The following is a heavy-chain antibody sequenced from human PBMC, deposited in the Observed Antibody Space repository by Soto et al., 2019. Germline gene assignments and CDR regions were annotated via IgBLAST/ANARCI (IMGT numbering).Heavy chain of an antibody. CDR1: GGSISDAAYS. V-gene: IGHV4-30-2*01. J-gene: IGHJ4*02. Sequence: QLQLQASGSGLVKPSHTLSLTCTVSGGSISDAAYSWSWIRQPPGKGLEWIGYIYPSGMPFYNPSLRSRVTISIDRSNDQFSLNLRSVTAADTAVYYCARERGGYGLFDSWGQGILVTVSS. CDR2: IYPSGMP. D-gene: IGHD5-18*01. CDR3: ARERGGYGLFDS.